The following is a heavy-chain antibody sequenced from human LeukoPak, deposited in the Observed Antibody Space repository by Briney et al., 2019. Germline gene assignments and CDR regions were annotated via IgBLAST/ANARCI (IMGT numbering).Heavy chain of an antibody. CDR2: FDPEDGER. Sequence: ASVKVSCKVSGYTLTELSMHWVRQAPGKGLEWMGGFDPEDGERIYAQKFQGRVTMTEDTSTDTAYMELSSLRSEDTAVYYCATRQNQKWELFAFDIWGQGTMVTVSS. D-gene: IGHD1-26*01. V-gene: IGHV1-24*01. J-gene: IGHJ3*02. CDR3: ATRQNQKWELFAFDI. CDR1: GYTLTELS.